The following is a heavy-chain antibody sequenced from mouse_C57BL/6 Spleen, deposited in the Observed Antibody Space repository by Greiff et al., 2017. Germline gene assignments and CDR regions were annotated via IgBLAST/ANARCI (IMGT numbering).Heavy chain of an antibody. J-gene: IGHJ2*01. CDR1: GYTLTDYY. Sequence: EVQLQQSGPVLVKPGASVKMSCKASGYTLTDYYMNWVKQSHGKSLEWIGVINPYNGGTSYNQKFKGKATLTVDKSSSTAYMELNSLTSEDSAVYYCARTTTVADDYWGQGTTLTVAS. CDR2: INPYNGGT. D-gene: IGHD1-1*01. V-gene: IGHV1-19*01. CDR3: ARTTTVADDY.